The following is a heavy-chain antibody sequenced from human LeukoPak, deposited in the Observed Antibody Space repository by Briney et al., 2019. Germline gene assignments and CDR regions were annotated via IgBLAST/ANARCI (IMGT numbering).Heavy chain of an antibody. V-gene: IGHV1-18*01. Sequence: ASVKVSCKASGFIFTKYGISWVRQAPGQGLEWVGWISGYNGDTNYAQKLQGRVTMTTDTSTSTAYMELRSLRSDDTAVYYCARLGPYVGSGANLGYFDLWGRGTLVTVSS. CDR1: GFIFTKYG. CDR3: ARLGPYVGSGANLGYFDL. CDR2: ISGYNGDT. J-gene: IGHJ2*01. D-gene: IGHD3-10*01.